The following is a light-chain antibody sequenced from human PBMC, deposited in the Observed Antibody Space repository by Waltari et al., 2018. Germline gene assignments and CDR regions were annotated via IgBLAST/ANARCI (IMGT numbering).Light chain of an antibody. CDR3: QQYNMYSYT. CDR1: QTISNW. Sequence: DIQMTQSPSTLSASVGDRVTITCRASQTISNWLAWYQQKPGKAPKLLIHEASSLEDGVPSRFSSSRSGTEFTLTISSLQPDDSATYYCQQYNMYSYTFGQGTRLEIK. J-gene: IGKJ2*01. CDR2: EAS. V-gene: IGKV1-5*03.